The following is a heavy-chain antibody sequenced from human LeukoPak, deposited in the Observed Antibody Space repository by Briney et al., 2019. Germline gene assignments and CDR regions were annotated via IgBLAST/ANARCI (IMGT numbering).Heavy chain of an antibody. CDR1: GFTVSSNY. CDR3: ARRPRGVIIKSWFDP. Sequence: GSLRLSCAASGFTVSSNYMSWVRQAPGKGLEWIGEINHSGSTNYNPSLKSRVTISVDTSKNQFSLKLSSVTAADTAVYYCARRPRGVIIKSWFDPWGQGTLVTVSS. J-gene: IGHJ5*02. V-gene: IGHV4-34*01. CDR2: INHSGST. D-gene: IGHD3-10*01.